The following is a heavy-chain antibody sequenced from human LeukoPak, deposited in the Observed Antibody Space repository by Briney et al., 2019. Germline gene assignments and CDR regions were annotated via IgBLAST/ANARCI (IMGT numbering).Heavy chain of an antibody. Sequence: SQTLSLTCTVSGGSISSGGYYWYWIRQPPGKGLEWIAYIHYSGSTNYNPSLKSRVTISVDTSKNQFSLKLSSVTAADTAVYYCARIFDGGFDAFDIWGQGTMVTVSS. D-gene: IGHD3-16*01. CDR2: IHYSGST. CDR3: ARIFDGGFDAFDI. V-gene: IGHV4-61*08. CDR1: GGSISSGGYY. J-gene: IGHJ3*02.